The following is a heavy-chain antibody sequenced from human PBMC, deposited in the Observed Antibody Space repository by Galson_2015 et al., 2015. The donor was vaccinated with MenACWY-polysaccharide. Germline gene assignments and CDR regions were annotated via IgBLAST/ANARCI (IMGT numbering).Heavy chain of an antibody. CDR3: AKDKAFHCSGGGCYSVSPDF. J-gene: IGHJ4*02. CDR1: GFTFSTYA. D-gene: IGHD2-15*01. Sequence: SLRLSCAASGFTFSTYAMSWVRQAPGKGLEWVSAISGSGGSTYYADSVKGRFTISRDNSKITLYLQMNSLRAEDTAVYYCAKDKAFHCSGGGCYSVSPDFWVQGTLVTVSS. V-gene: IGHV3-23*01. CDR2: ISGSGGST.